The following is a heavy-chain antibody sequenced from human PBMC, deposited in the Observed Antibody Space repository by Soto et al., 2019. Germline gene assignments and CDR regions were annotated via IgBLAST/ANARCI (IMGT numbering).Heavy chain of an antibody. CDR3: ARGHCSSTSCKTHYYYYMDV. V-gene: IGHV1-2*04. Sequence: ASVKVSCKASGYTFTGYYMHWVRQAPGQGLEWMGWINPNSGGTNYAQKFQGWVTMTRDTSISTAYMELSRLRSDDTAVYYCARGHCSSTSCKTHYYYYMDVWGKGTTVTVSS. CDR1: GYTFTGYY. CDR2: INPNSGGT. J-gene: IGHJ6*03. D-gene: IGHD2-2*01.